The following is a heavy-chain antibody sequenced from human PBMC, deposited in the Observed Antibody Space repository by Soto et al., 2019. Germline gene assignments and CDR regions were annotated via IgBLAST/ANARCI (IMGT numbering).Heavy chain of an antibody. D-gene: IGHD5-18*01. CDR2: MHHSGSI. CDR1: GETIGNNGG. CDR3: ARDRGSYDYYYGMDV. Sequence: VSGETIGNNGGRSWVKKHTGKGLEWIGEMHHSGSIHYNASLKSRATISVDKSRNQFSLQLTSVTAEDTAVYYCARDRGSYDYYYGMDVWGQGTTVTVSS. J-gene: IGHJ6*02. V-gene: IGHV4-4*02.